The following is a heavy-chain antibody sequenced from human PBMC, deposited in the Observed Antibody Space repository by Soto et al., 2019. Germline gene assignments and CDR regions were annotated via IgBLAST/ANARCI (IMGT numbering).Heavy chain of an antibody. CDR2: ISGSGGST. J-gene: IGHJ4*02. CDR1: GFTFISYA. CDR3: AKEYSSSWYGGAYYFDY. D-gene: IGHD6-13*01. V-gene: IGHV3-23*01. Sequence: EVQLLESGGGLVQPGGSMRLSCAASGFTFISYAMSWVRQAPGKGLEWVSAISGSGGSTYYADSVKGPFTISRDNSKNTLYLQMNSLRAEDTAVYYCAKEYSSSWYGGAYYFDYWGQGTLVTVSS.